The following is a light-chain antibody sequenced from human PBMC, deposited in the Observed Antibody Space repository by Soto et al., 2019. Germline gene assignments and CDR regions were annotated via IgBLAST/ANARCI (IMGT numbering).Light chain of an antibody. Sequence: EIVMTQSPATLSVSPGERVTLSCRASQSVSRYLAWYQHRPGHPPRLLIYGASTRATGIPARFSGSGSGTDFTLTISTLQSEASAVYFCQQCSYWPQFTFGQGTRLEIK. V-gene: IGKV3D-15*01. J-gene: IGKJ5*01. CDR3: QQCSYWPQFT. CDR1: QSVSRY. CDR2: GAS.